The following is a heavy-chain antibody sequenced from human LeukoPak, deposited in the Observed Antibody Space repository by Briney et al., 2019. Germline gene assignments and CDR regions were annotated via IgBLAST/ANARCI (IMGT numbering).Heavy chain of an antibody. CDR1: GGSVSSYY. V-gene: IGHV4-59*02. J-gene: IGHJ4*02. D-gene: IGHD6-13*01. CDR3: ASPLAAAGREDYFDY. Sequence: SETLSLTCTVSGGSVSSYYWSWIRQPPGKGLEWIGYIYYSGSTNYNPSLKSRVTISVDTSKNQFSLKLSSVTAADTAVYYCASPLAAAGREDYFDYWGQGTLVTVSS. CDR2: IYYSGST.